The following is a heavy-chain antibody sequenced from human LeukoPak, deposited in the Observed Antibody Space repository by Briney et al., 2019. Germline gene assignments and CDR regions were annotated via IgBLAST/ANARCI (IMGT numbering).Heavy chain of an antibody. CDR3: AKSLRWGFDY. CDR2: IKHDGSEK. Sequence: GGSLRLSCAASGFTFNNYWMNWVRQAPGKGLEWVANIKHDGSEKYYVDSVKGRFTISRDNARKSVYLQMNSLRAEDTAVYYCAKSLRWGFDYWGQGTLVTVSS. D-gene: IGHD4-23*01. CDR1: GFTFNNYW. V-gene: IGHV3-7*03. J-gene: IGHJ4*02.